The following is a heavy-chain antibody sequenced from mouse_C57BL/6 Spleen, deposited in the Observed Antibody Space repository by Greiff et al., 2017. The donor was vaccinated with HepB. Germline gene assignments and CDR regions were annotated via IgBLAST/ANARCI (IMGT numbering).Heavy chain of an antibody. V-gene: IGHV5-17*01. J-gene: IGHJ2*01. CDR2: ISSGSSTI. Sequence: EVQRVESGGGLVKPGGSLKLSCAASGFTFSDYGMHWVRQAPEKGLEWVAYISSGSSTIYYADTVKGRFTISRDNAKNTLFLQMTSLRSEDTAMYYCARALYGSSYLDYWGQGTTLTVSS. CDR3: ARALYGSSYLDY. CDR1: GFTFSDYG. D-gene: IGHD1-1*01.